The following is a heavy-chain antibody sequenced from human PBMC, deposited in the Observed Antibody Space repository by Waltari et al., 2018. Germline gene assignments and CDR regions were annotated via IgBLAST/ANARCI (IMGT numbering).Heavy chain of an antibody. CDR3: ARDTLYYDFWSGYYKNYYYYGMDV. CDR1: GFTFSSYV. V-gene: IGHV3-30-3*01. J-gene: IGHJ6*02. D-gene: IGHD3-3*01. CDR2: ISYDGINK. Sequence: QVQLVESGGGVVQPGRSLRLSCAASGFTFSSYVMHCVRPAPGKGPEWLAVISYDGINKYYAASVKGRFTISRDNSKNTLYLQMNSLRAEDTAVYYCARDTLYYDFWSGYYKNYYYYGMDVWGQGTTVTVSS.